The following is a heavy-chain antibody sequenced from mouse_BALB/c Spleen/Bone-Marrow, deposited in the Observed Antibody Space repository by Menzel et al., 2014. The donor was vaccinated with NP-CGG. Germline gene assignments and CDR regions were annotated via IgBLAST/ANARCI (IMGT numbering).Heavy chain of an antibody. J-gene: IGHJ3*01. Sequence: DVKLVESGGNLVKSGGSLKLSCAASGFTFSSYGMSWVRQTPGERLEWVATISGGGSYTFYPDRLKGRFTISRDYAKNNLYLHLSSLRSEDTALYYCARHAYYDQTEVSFVYWGQGTLVTVSA. CDR3: ARHAYYDQTEVSFVY. D-gene: IGHD2-4*01. CDR1: GFTFSSYG. CDR2: ISGGGSYT. V-gene: IGHV5-9-2*01.